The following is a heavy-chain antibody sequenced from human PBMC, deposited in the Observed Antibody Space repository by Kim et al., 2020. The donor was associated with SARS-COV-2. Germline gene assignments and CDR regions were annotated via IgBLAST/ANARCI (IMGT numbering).Heavy chain of an antibody. Sequence: GGSLRLSCAASGFTFSSYGMHWVRQAPGKGLEWVAVISYDGSNKYYADSVKGRFTISRDNSKNTLYLQMNSLRAEDTAVYYCAKEGDYGDYGGSYYYMDVWGKGTTVTVSS. CDR3: AKEGDYGDYGGSYYYMDV. J-gene: IGHJ6*03. CDR2: ISYDGSNK. CDR1: GFTFSSYG. D-gene: IGHD4-17*01. V-gene: IGHV3-30*18.